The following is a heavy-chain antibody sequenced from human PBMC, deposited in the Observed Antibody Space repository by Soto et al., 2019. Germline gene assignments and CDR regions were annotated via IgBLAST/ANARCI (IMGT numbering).Heavy chain of an antibody. V-gene: IGHV3-23*01. D-gene: IGHD1-1*01. J-gene: IGHJ4*01. CDR1: GFSFSSLA. Sequence: EVLLLESGGGFVQPGGSLRLSCAASGFSFSSLAMSWVRQAPGKGLEWVSSISGRGVDTLYADSVKGRFTISRDTSMNSLYLQVISLRAEDTAVHYCAKDQTDGTLFDYWSHGTLVTVSS. CDR2: ISGRGVDT. CDR3: AKDQTDGTLFDY.